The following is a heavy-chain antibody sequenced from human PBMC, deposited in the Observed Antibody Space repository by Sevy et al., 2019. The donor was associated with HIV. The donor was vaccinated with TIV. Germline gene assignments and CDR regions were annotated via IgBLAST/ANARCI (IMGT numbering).Heavy chain of an antibody. D-gene: IGHD5-18*01. J-gene: IGHJ4*02. Sequence: SETLSLTCTVSGDSITSYYWSWIRQPPGKGLEWIGYIYYSGSTNYNPSLKSRVTISVDTSKNQFSLKLSSVTAADTAVYYCARDRVDTFRGYCFDYWGQGTLVTVSS. CDR2: IYYSGST. V-gene: IGHV4-59*01. CDR1: GDSITSYY. CDR3: ARDRVDTFRGYCFDY.